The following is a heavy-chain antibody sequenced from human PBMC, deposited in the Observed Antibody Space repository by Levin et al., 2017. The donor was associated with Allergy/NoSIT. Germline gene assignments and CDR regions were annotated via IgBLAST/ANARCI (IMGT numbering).Heavy chain of an antibody. Sequence: SVKVSCKASGGTFSSYAISWVRQAPGQGLEWMGRIIPILGIANYAQKFQGRVTITADKSTSTAYMELSSLRSEDTAVYYCARDRPGSYKAFDIWGQGTMVTVSS. CDR1: GGTFSSYA. CDR2: IIPILGIA. CDR3: ARDRPGSYKAFDI. J-gene: IGHJ3*02. D-gene: IGHD3-10*01. V-gene: IGHV1-69*04.